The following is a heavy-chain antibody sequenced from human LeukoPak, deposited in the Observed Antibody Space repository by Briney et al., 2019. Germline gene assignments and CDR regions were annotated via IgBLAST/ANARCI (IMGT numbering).Heavy chain of an antibody. CDR1: GYTLTELS. V-gene: IGHV1-24*01. J-gene: IGHJ6*02. CDR2: FDPEDGET. Sequence: ASVKASCKVSGYTLTELSMHWVRQAPGKGLEWMGGFDPEDGETIYAQKFQGRVTMTEDTSTDTAYMELSRLRSDDTAVYYCARERITIFDYGMDVWGQGTTVTVSS. CDR3: ARERITIFDYGMDV. D-gene: IGHD3-3*01.